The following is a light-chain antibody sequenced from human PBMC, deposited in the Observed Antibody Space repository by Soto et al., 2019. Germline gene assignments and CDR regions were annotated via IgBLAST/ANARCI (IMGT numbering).Light chain of an antibody. J-gene: IGKJ1*01. Sequence: EIVMTQSPATLSVSPGERATLSCRASRNVCSKLAWYMQKPCQAPRLLIYDASTRATGIPARFSGSGSGTEFTLTITSLQSEDFAVYYCQQYSNWPPWTFGQGTKVDIK. CDR3: QQYSNWPPWT. CDR2: DAS. CDR1: RNVCSK. V-gene: IGKV3-15*01.